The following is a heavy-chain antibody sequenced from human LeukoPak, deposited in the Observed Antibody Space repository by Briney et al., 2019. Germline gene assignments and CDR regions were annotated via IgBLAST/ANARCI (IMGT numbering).Heavy chain of an antibody. J-gene: IGHJ4*02. Sequence: SETLSLTCTVSGGSIMVAAYSWSWIRQPPGKGLEWIGYIYYSGRTYYNPSLKSRVTISLDRSKNQFSLKLRSVTAADTAVYYCVRDLWGAGGTQYWGQGILVTVSS. CDR1: GGSIMVAAYS. D-gene: IGHD2-15*01. CDR2: IYYSGRT. V-gene: IGHV4-30-2*01. CDR3: VRDLWGAGGTQY.